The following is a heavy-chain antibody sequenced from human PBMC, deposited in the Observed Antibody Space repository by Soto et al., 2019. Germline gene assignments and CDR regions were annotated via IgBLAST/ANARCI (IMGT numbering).Heavy chain of an antibody. D-gene: IGHD2-15*01. Sequence: QVQLVESGGGLVKPGGSLRLSCAASGFNFRDYYMTWIRQAPGKGLEWVSYISSSSRHTNYADSVKGRFTISRDNAKNSLFLQMNSLRAEDTALYYCAKGIVVLSPADDDISYYYNAMDVWGQGTTVTVSS. CDR3: AKGIVVLSPADDDISYYYNAMDV. V-gene: IGHV3-11*06. J-gene: IGHJ6*02. CDR1: GFNFRDYY. CDR2: ISSSSRHT.